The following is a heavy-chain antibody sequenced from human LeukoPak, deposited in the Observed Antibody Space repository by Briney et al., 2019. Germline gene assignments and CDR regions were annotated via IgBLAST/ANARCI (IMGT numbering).Heavy chain of an antibody. Sequence: ASVKVSCKASGYTFTGYCMHWVRQAPGQGLEWMGWINPNSGGTNYAQKFQGRVTMTRDTSISTAYMELSRLRSDDTAVYYCAREIVGATVSDPRLFDYWGQGTLVTVSS. V-gene: IGHV1-2*02. D-gene: IGHD1-26*01. CDR3: AREIVGATVSDPRLFDY. CDR2: INPNSGGT. CDR1: GYTFTGYC. J-gene: IGHJ4*02.